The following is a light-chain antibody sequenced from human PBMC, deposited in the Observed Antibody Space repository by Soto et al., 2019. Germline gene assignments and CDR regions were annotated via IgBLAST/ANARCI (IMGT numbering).Light chain of an antibody. Sequence: EIVFTQSPATPSLSPGERATLSCRASQSVGSNYLAWYQQKPGQAPRLLIYGASTRATGIPARFSGSGSGTEFTLTISSLQSEDFAVYYCQQYNNWPRTFGQGTKVDIK. CDR3: QQYNNWPRT. J-gene: IGKJ1*01. CDR2: GAS. V-gene: IGKV3-15*01. CDR1: QSVGSN.